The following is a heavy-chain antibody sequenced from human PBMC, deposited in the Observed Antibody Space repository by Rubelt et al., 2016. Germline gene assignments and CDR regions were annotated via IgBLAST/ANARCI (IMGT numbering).Heavy chain of an antibody. J-gene: IGHJ4*02. Sequence: EVQLVQSGAEVKKPGESLRISCKGSGYTFTNHWISWVRQMPGKGLEWMGRIDPSDSYTNYNRSVRGHVTISGDKSISTAYLQWSSLQASDTAVYYCARRNSGTYAPFDYWGQGTMVTVSP. CDR3: ARRNSGTYAPFDY. CDR1: GYTFTNHW. D-gene: IGHD1-26*01. V-gene: IGHV5-10-1*01. CDR2: IDPSDSYT.